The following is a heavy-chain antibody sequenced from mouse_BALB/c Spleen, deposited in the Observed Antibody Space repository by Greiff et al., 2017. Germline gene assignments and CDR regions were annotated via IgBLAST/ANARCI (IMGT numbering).Heavy chain of an antibody. CDR3: ARESGRAWFAY. Sequence: VQRVESGPGLVAPSQSLSITCTVSGFSLTSYGVHWVRQPPGKGLEWLGVIWAGGSTNYNSALMSRLSISKDNSKSQVFLKMNSLQTDDTAMYYCARESGRAWFAYWGQGTLVTVSA. D-gene: IGHD4-1*01. CDR2: IWAGGST. J-gene: IGHJ3*01. CDR1: GFSLTSYG. V-gene: IGHV2-9*02.